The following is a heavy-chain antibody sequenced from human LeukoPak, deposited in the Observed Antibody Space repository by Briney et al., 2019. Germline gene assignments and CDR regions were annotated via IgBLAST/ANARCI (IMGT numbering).Heavy chain of an antibody. CDR3: ARDGKWLTLYYFDY. CDR1: GASISGYY. CDR2: IYSSGST. D-gene: IGHD3-22*01. Sequence: PSETLSLTCTVSGASISGYYWSWIRQPAGKGLEWIGRIYSSGSTNYNPSLKSRVTMSVDTSKNQFSLKLSSVTAADTAVYYCARDGKWLTLYYFDYWGQGTLSPSPQ. V-gene: IGHV4-4*07. J-gene: IGHJ4*02.